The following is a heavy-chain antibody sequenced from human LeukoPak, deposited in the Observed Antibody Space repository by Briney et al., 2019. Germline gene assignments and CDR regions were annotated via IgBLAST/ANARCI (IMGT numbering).Heavy chain of an antibody. V-gene: IGHV3-30-3*01. Sequence: PGGSLRLSCAASGFTFSSYAMHWVRQAPGKGLEWVAVISYDGSNKYYADSVKGRFTISRDNSKNTLYLQMNSLRAEDTAVYYCARVPHTPYGSGESGDYYYYGMDVWGQGTTVTVSS. CDR3: ARVPHTPYGSGESGDYYYYGMDV. D-gene: IGHD3-10*01. CDR1: GFTFSSYA. CDR2: ISYDGSNK. J-gene: IGHJ6*02.